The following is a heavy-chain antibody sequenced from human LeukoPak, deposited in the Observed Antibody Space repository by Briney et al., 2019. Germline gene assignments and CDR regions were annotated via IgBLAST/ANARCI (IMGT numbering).Heavy chain of an antibody. CDR1: GFTFDDYG. Sequence: GGSLRLSCAGSGFTFDDYGMSWVRQPPGKGLEWVAVTSNHGNDGFYADSVKGRLTISRDNSKKTLYLQMDSLRPEDTGVYYCTRDRGAMNDFDYWGQGTLVTVSS. CDR3: TRDRGAMNDFDY. J-gene: IGHJ4*02. D-gene: IGHD2-2*01. CDR2: TSNHGNDG. V-gene: IGHV3-30*03.